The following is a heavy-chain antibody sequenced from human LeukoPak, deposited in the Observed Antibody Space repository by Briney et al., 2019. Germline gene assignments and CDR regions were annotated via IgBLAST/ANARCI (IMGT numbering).Heavy chain of an antibody. D-gene: IGHD2-15*01. CDR1: GGSISSYY. J-gene: IGHJ4*02. V-gene: IGHV4-59*01. CDR2: IYYSGST. Sequence: PSETLSLTCTVSGGSISSYYWSWIRQPPGEGLEWIGYIYYSGSTNYNPSLKSRVTISVDTSKNQFSLKLSSVTAADTAVYYCAKGSQAESIYSNWGQGTLVTVSS. CDR3: AKGSQAESIYSN.